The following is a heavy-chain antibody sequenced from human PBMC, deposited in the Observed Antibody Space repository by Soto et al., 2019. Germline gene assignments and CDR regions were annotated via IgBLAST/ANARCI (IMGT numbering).Heavy chain of an antibody. Sequence: GASVKVSCKASGYTFTSYYMHWVRQAPGQGLEWMGIINAGDGSTSYSQKFQGRVTITRDTSTSTVYMELSSLRSEDTAVYYCARGRRIVGAPGDYWGQGTLVTVSS. J-gene: IGHJ4*02. V-gene: IGHV1-46*01. D-gene: IGHD1-26*01. CDR2: INAGDGST. CDR3: ARGRRIVGAPGDY. CDR1: GYTFTSYY.